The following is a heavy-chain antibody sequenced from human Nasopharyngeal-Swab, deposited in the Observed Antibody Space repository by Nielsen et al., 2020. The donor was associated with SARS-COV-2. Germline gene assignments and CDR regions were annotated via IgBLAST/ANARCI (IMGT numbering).Heavy chain of an antibody. D-gene: IGHD3-3*01. V-gene: IGHV3-23*01. CDR2: IGAAGNT. CDR1: GFTFSSSA. J-gene: IGHJ4*01. CDR3: AKYFGSGAYEAFCDC. Sequence: GGSLRLSCAASGFTFSSSAISWVRQAPGMGLEWVSVIGAAGNTIYADSVKGRFTISRDNSKNMVYLQMDSLRAEDTAVYYCAKYFGSGAYEAFCDCWGHGALVTVSS.